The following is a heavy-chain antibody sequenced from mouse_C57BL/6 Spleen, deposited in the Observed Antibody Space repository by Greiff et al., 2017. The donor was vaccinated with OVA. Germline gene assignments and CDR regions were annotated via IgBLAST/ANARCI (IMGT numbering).Heavy chain of an antibody. D-gene: IGHD2-1*01. J-gene: IGHJ2*01. CDR1: GYTFTDYY. CDR2: IYPGSGNT. V-gene: IGHV1-76*01. Sequence: VKLVESGAELVRPGASVKLSCKASGYTFTDYYINWVKQRPGQGLEWIARIYPGSGNTYYNEKFKGKATLTAEKSSSTAYMQLSSLTSEDSAVYFCARGYGNYFDYWGQGTTLTVSS. CDR3: ARGYGNYFDY.